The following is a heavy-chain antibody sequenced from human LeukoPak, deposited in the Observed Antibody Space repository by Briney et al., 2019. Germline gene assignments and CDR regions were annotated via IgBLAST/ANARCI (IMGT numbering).Heavy chain of an antibody. CDR2: INQEGYEK. CDR3: ATEPGIGYAFDI. Sequence: PGGPLRLSCAASGITFSNYWMSWVRQAPGKGREWVANINQEGYEKNYAHSVRGGFTLSRENAKNSMSLQMNNPRAEDTAVYYCATEPGIGYAFDIWGQGRMVTVSS. V-gene: IGHV3-7*01. D-gene: IGHD2-15*01. J-gene: IGHJ3*02. CDR1: GITFSNYW.